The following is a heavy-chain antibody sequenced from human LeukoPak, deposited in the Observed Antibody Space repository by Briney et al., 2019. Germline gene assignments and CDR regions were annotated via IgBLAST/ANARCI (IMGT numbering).Heavy chain of an antibody. CDR3: ARDQYYGSGTYYNSSKGYFDY. D-gene: IGHD3-10*01. CDR1: GFTFSSYG. Sequence: RGSLRLSCTASGFTFSSYGMSWVRQAPGKGLDWVSAISGSGGSTYYADSVKGRFSISRDNSKNTLYLQMNSLRAEDTAVYYCARDQYYGSGTYYNSSKGYFDYWGQGTLVTVSS. V-gene: IGHV3-23*01. J-gene: IGHJ4*02. CDR2: ISGSGGST.